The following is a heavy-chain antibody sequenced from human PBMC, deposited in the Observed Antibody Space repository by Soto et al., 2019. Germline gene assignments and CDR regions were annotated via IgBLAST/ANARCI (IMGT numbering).Heavy chain of an antibody. Sequence: QVQLVQSGAEVKKPGASVKVSCKASGYTFTGYYMHWVRQAPGQGLEWMGWINPKSGGTNYAQKFPGWVIMTRDTSISTASMELSRLRSDDTALYYCARGGPLAARPYNWFDPWGQGTLVTVSS. CDR1: GYTFTGYY. CDR2: INPKSGGT. D-gene: IGHD6-6*01. V-gene: IGHV1-2*04. J-gene: IGHJ5*02. CDR3: ARGGPLAARPYNWFDP.